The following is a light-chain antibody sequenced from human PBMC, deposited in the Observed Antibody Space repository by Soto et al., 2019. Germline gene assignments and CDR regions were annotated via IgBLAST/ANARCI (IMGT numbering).Light chain of an antibody. V-gene: IGKV1-39*01. CDR1: QSISNY. J-gene: IGKJ1*01. CDR3: QQSYTTPWT. Sequence: DIQMTQSPSSLSACVGYRFTITCRSSQSISNYLNWYQQKPGKAPKFLIYGASSLQSGVPSRFSGSGSGTDFTLTISSLQPEDFATYNCQQSYTTPWTFGQGTKVDIK. CDR2: GAS.